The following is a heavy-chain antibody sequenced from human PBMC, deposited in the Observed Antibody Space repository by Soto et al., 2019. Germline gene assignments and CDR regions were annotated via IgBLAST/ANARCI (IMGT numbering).Heavy chain of an antibody. CDR3: AKDMAYDSSGYSSFDY. D-gene: IGHD3-22*01. CDR1: GFTFDDYA. J-gene: IGHJ4*02. CDR2: ISWNSGSI. Sequence: PGGSLRLSCAASGFTFDDYAMHWVRQALGKGLEWVSGISWNSGSIGYADSVKGRFTISRDNAKNSLYLQMNSLRAEDTALYYCAKDMAYDSSGYSSFDYWGQGTLVTVSS. V-gene: IGHV3-9*01.